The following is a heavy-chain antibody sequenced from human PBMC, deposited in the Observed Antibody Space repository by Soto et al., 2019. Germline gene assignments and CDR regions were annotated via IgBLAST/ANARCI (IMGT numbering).Heavy chain of an antibody. J-gene: IGHJ6*02. V-gene: IGHV3-23*01. CDR1: GFSFSSYA. Sequence: VQLLESGGGLVQPGGSLRLSCAVSGFSFSSYAMSWVRQAPGKGLEWVSTISGSGGNTYYADSVKGRFTISRDNSKNTLYLQMNSLRVEDTAVYYCAKGVSYYSYYGMDVWGQGTTVTVSS. CDR3: AKGVSYYSYYGMDV. CDR2: ISGSGGNT.